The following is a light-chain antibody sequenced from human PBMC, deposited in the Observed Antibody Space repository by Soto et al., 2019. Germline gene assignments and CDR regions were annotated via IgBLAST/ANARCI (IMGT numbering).Light chain of an antibody. CDR3: HQYGTSPYT. CDR1: QSVSSTY. J-gene: IGKJ2*01. CDR2: GPS. V-gene: IGKV3-20*01. Sequence: EIMLTQSPGTLSLSPGESATLSCRASQSVSSTYSAWYQQKPGQTPMLLIYGPSSRATGIPDRFSGSGSGTDFTLTISRLEPEDFAVYYCHQYGTSPYTFGQGTKLEI.